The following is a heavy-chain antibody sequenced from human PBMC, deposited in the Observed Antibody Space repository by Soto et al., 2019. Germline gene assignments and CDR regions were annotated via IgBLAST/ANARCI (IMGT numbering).Heavy chain of an antibody. J-gene: IGHJ5*02. D-gene: IGHD3-3*01. CDR2: INHSGST. Sequence: SETLSLTCAVYGGSFRSYYWSWIRQPPGKGLEWIGVINHSGSTNYDPSLKSRVTFSIDTSKNQVHLTLRSVTDADTAVYYCARGEPRFMEWLLLSEYFDPWGQGTLVTVSS. CDR1: GGSFRSYY. CDR3: ARGEPRFMEWLLLSEYFDP. V-gene: IGHV4-34*01.